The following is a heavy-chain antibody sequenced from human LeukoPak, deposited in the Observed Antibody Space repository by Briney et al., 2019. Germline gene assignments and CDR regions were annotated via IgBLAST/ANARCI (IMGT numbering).Heavy chain of an antibody. D-gene: IGHD1-26*01. CDR3: AMNSGTPPRYMGV. J-gene: IGHJ6*03. CDR1: GLTLQYYAFSKYG. Sequence: GGSLRLSCEASGLTLQYYAFSKYGMHWVRQAPGKGLEWVAVIWYDGNNKGYGDSVKGRFTVSRDNSKNMLYLQMNSLRDEDTAVYYCAMNSGTPPRYMGVWGKGTTVSVSS. V-gene: IGHV3-33*01. CDR2: IWYDGNNK.